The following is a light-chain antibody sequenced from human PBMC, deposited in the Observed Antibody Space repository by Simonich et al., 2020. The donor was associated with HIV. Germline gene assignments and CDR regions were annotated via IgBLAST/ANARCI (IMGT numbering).Light chain of an antibody. CDR2: EGN. Sequence: FMLTQTHHVSESPGAPVTISRTRSSGRIASNYVQWNPQPPGSGSPTVIYEGNQRPSGVPDLFSGSIDSSSNSASLTISGRKTEDEADYDCQSYDSSNQVFGGGTKLTVL. V-gene: IGLV6-57*03. CDR1: SGRIASNY. J-gene: IGLJ3*02. CDR3: QSYDSSNQV.